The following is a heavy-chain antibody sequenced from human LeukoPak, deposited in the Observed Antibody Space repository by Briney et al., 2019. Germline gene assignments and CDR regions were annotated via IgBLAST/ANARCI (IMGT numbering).Heavy chain of an antibody. Sequence: GGSLRLSCAASGFTFRSYGMSWVRQAPGKGLEWVSAISGSGGSTYYADSVRGRFTISRDNSKNTLHLQLNSLRAEDTAVYYCAKTGGGTTDWGQGTMVTVSS. V-gene: IGHV3-23*01. J-gene: IGHJ3*01. CDR3: AKTGGGTTD. D-gene: IGHD2/OR15-2a*01. CDR2: ISGSGGST. CDR1: GFTFRSYG.